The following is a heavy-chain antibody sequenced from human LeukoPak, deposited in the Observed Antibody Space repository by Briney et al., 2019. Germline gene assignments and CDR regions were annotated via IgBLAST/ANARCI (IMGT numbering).Heavy chain of an antibody. J-gene: IGHJ6*03. Sequence: GGSLRLSCAAPGFTFYDYGMSWVRQAPGKGLEWVSGINWNGGSTGYAEYVKGGFTISRDNAKNSLYLQMNSLRAEDTALYYCAREATDYYDSSGYHNMDVWGKGTTVTVSS. CDR1: GFTFYDYG. CDR2: INWNGGST. CDR3: AREATDYYDSSGYHNMDV. D-gene: IGHD3-22*01. V-gene: IGHV3-20*04.